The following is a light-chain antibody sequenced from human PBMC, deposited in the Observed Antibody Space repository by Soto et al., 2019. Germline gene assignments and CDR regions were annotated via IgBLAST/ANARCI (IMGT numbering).Light chain of an antibody. CDR3: QVWDSRSDHVV. Sequence: SYELTQPPSVSVAPGQTARITWGGNNIGSKSVHWYQQKPGQAPVLVVYDDSDRPSGIPERFSGSNSGNTATLTISRVEAGDEADYYCQVWDSRSDHVVFGGGTQLTVL. CDR1: NIGSKS. J-gene: IGLJ2*01. CDR2: DDS. V-gene: IGLV3-21*02.